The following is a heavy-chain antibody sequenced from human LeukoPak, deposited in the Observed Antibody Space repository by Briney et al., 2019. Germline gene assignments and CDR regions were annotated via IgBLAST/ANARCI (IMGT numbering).Heavy chain of an antibody. CDR2: IYYSGGT. CDR3: ARNLRGGGYYYYYMDV. D-gene: IGHD3-16*01. V-gene: IGHV4-59*01. CDR1: GGSINNYY. J-gene: IGHJ6*03. Sequence: SETLSLTCTVSGGSINNYYWSWIRQPPGKGLEWIGYIYYSGGTNYNPSLKSRVTISVDTSKNQFSLELRSVTAADTAVYYCARNLRGGGYYYYYMDVWGKGTTVTVSS.